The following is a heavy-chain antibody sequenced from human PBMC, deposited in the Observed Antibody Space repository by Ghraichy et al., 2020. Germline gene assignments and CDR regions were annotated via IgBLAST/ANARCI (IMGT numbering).Heavy chain of an antibody. Sequence: GGSLRLSCAASGFTFSSYAMAWVRQAPGKGLEWVSAISGSGGATFYADSVKGRFTISRDNSKNTLYLQMNSLRADDTAVYYCAKGKSSSWFHYFDYWGQGTLVTVSS. CDR1: GFTFSSYA. V-gene: IGHV3-23*01. CDR3: AKGKSSSWFHYFDY. CDR2: ISGSGGAT. D-gene: IGHD3-10*01. J-gene: IGHJ4*02.